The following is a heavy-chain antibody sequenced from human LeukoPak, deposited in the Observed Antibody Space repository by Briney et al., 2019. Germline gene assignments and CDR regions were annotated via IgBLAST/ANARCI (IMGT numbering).Heavy chain of an antibody. V-gene: IGHV4-34*01. Sequence: SETLSLTCAVYGGSFSGYYWSWIRQPPGKGLEWIGTIYYSGSTYYNPSLKSRVTISVDTSKNQFSLKLSSVTAADTAVYYCASPGIAAAGTHYFDYWGQGTLVTVSS. D-gene: IGHD6-13*01. J-gene: IGHJ4*02. CDR1: GGSFSGYY. CDR2: IYYSGST. CDR3: ASPGIAAAGTHYFDY.